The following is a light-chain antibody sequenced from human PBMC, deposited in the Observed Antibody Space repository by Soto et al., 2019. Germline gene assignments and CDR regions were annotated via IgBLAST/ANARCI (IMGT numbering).Light chain of an antibody. J-gene: IGKJ1*01. Sequence: EIVLTQSPGTLSLSPGERATLSCRASQSVSSSYLAWYQQKPGQAHRLLIYCASSRANGIPDRCSGSGSGTDFTLTISRLEPEDFAVYYCQQYGSSPWTFGQGTKVEIK. CDR2: CAS. CDR3: QQYGSSPWT. CDR1: QSVSSSY. V-gene: IGKV3-20*01.